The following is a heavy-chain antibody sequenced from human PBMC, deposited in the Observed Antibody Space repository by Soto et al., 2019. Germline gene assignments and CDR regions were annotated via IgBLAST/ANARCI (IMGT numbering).Heavy chain of an antibody. Sequence: ASVKVSCKASGYTFTSYGISWVRQPPGQGLEWMGWISAYNGNTNYAQKLQGRVTMTTDTSTSTAYMELRSLRSDDTAVYYCARGLPYCSGGSCYLYFQQWGQGTLVTVSS. CDR2: ISAYNGNT. D-gene: IGHD2-15*01. CDR1: GYTFTSYG. V-gene: IGHV1-18*01. J-gene: IGHJ1*01. CDR3: ARGLPYCSGGSCYLYFQQ.